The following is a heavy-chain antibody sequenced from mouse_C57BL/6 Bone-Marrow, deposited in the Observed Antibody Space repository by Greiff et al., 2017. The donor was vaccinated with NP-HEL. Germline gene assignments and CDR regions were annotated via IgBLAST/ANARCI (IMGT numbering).Heavy chain of an antibody. CDR2: INPGSGGT. CDR3: ARGVTYYYGSSPWFAY. V-gene: IGHV1-54*01. D-gene: IGHD1-1*01. J-gene: IGHJ3*01. CDR1: GYAFTNYL. Sequence: VKLMESGAELVRPGTSVKVSCKASGYAFTNYLIEWVKQRPGQGLEWIGVINPGSGGTNYNEKFKGKATLTADKSSSTAYMQLSSLTSEDSAVYFCARGVTYYYGSSPWFAYWGQGTLVTVSA.